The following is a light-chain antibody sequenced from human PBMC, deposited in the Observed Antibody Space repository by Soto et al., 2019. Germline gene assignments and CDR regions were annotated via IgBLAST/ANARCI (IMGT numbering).Light chain of an antibody. Sequence: QSALTQPASVSGSPGQSITIFCTGTSSDVGGYNYVSWYQQHPGKAPKLMIYDVRNRPSGVSNRFSGSKPVNTASLTISGLQAEDEADYYCSSYTTISTYVFGTGTKVTVL. CDR3: SSYTTISTYV. CDR1: SSDVGGYNY. V-gene: IGLV2-14*01. CDR2: DVR. J-gene: IGLJ1*01.